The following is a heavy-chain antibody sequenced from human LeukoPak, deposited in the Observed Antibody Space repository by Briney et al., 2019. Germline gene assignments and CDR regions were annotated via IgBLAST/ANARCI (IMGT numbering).Heavy chain of an antibody. V-gene: IGHV3-48*03. J-gene: IGHJ4*02. Sequence: GGSLRLSCAASGFTFSNYDMNWVRQAPGKGLEYISYITSSGSAIYYADSVKGRFTISRDNAKNSLYLQMNSLRAEDTAIYYCARKSGIAYDSWGQGTLVTVSS. CDR2: ITSSGSAI. D-gene: IGHD6-13*01. CDR3: ARKSGIAYDS. CDR1: GFTFSNYD.